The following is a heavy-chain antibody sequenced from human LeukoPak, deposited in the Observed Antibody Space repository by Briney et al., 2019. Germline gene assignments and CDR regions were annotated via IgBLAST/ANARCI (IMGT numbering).Heavy chain of an antibody. CDR1: GFTFSSYG. CDR3: ARTEDSGSAFDI. J-gene: IGHJ3*02. Sequence: GGSLRLSCAASGFTFSSYGMHWVRQAPGKGLEWVAFIRYDGSNKYYADSVKGRFTISRDNSKNTLYLQMNSLRAEDTAVYYCARTEDSGSAFDIWGQGTMVTVSS. D-gene: IGHD1-14*01. V-gene: IGHV3-30*02. CDR2: IRYDGSNK.